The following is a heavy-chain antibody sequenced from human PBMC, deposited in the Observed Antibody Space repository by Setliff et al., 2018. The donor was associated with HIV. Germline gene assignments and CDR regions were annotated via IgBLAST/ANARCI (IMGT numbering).Heavy chain of an antibody. V-gene: IGHV4-38-2*01. CDR1: GYSISSGYY. J-gene: IGHJ2*01. Sequence: PSETMSLTCAVSGYSISSGYYWGWIRQPPGKGLEWIGSIYHSGSTYYNPSLKSRVTISVDTSKNQFSLKLSSVTAADTAVYYCARGPPRWEEAISWYFDLWGRGTLVTVSS. CDR2: IYHSGST. CDR3: ARGPPRWEEAISWYFDL. D-gene: IGHD3-9*01.